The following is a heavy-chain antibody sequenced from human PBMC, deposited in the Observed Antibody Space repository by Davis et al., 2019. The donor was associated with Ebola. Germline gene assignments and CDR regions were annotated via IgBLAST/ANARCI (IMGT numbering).Heavy chain of an antibody. D-gene: IGHD2-2*02. CDR2: IYYSGST. J-gene: IGHJ6*02. CDR3: ARALVVPAAILNYYYYGMDV. V-gene: IGHV4-59*01. CDR1: GCPISSYY. Sequence: SDTLSPTCTAPGCPISSYYWSWIPQLPGKGLEWIGYIYYSGSTNYNPSLKSRVTISADTSKNQFSLKLSSVTAADTAVYSCARALVVPAAILNYYYYGMDVWGQVTTVTVSS.